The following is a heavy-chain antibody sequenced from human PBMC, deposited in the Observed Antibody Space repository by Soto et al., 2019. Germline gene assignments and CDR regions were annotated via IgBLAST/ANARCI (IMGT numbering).Heavy chain of an antibody. Sequence: ASVKVSCKASGYTFTSYYMHWVRQAPGQGLEWMGIINPSGGSTSYAQKFQGRVTMTRDTSTSTVYMELSSLRSEDTAVYYCARGLYYYDSSGSIYDYWGQGTLVTVPQ. V-gene: IGHV1-46*03. J-gene: IGHJ4*02. CDR2: INPSGGST. D-gene: IGHD3-22*01. CDR1: GYTFTSYY. CDR3: ARGLYYYDSSGSIYDY.